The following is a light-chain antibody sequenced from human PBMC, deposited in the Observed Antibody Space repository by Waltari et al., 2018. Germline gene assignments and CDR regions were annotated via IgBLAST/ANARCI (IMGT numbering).Light chain of an antibody. Sequence: AIRITQSPSSLSASTGDRVTVTCRASQDVRAYLACYQQNPGKAPKLLVCAASTLQTGVPSRFSGSGYGTDFNLTISSLQSEDFATYYCQQYYSQPYTFGQGTKLEI. CDR1: QDVRAY. V-gene: IGKV1-8*01. CDR3: QQYYSQPYT. J-gene: IGKJ2*01. CDR2: AAS.